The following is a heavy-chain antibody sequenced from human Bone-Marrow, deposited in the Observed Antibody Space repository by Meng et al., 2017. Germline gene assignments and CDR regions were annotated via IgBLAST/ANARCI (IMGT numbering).Heavy chain of an antibody. Sequence: VPLGQSGGEVKKPGASVKVSCKALGGIFSNYVIGWVRQAPGQGLEWMGGIIPIFGTANYAQKFQGRVTITADKSTSTAYMELSSLRSEDSAVYYCARVPYSSSWYLDYWGQGTLVTVSS. CDR3: ARVPYSSSWYLDY. CDR1: GGIFSNYV. D-gene: IGHD6-13*01. V-gene: IGHV1-69*06. J-gene: IGHJ4*02. CDR2: IIPIFGTA.